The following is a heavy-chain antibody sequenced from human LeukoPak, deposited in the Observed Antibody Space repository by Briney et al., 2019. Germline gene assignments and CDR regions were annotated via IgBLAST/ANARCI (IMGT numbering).Heavy chain of an antibody. CDR3: ARVLLRYFDWLRIDAFDI. CDR1: GFTFSSYW. J-gene: IGHJ3*02. Sequence: GGSLRLSCAASGFTFSSYWMSWVRQAPGKGLEWVANIKQDGSEKYYVDSVKGRFTISRDNAKNSLYLQMNSLRAEDTAVYYCARVLLRYFDWLRIDAFDIWGQGTMVTVSS. CDR2: IKQDGSEK. V-gene: IGHV3-7*01. D-gene: IGHD3-9*01.